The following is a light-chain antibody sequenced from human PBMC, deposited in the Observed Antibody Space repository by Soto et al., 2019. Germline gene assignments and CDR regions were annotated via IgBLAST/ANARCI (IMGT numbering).Light chain of an antibody. Sequence: QSVLTQPASGYGAPGQSITISCTGNNIEVGGFNYVSWYQQHPGKAPKLMIYAVSNRPSGVSHRFSGSKSGNTASLTISGLQAEVEADYYCSSYTTRSTLEVFXTGTKVTVL. V-gene: IGLV2-14*01. CDR1: NIEVGGFNY. J-gene: IGLJ1*01. CDR3: SSYTTRSTLEV. CDR2: AVS.